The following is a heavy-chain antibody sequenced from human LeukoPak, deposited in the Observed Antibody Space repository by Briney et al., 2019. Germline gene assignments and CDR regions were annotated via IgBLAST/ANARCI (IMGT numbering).Heavy chain of an antibody. D-gene: IGHD4-17*01. CDR3: ARQSEMTTVTTTLDY. J-gene: IGHJ4*02. CDR2: IYYSGST. CDR1: GASITSYY. Sequence: SETLSLTCTVSGASITSYYWSWIRQPPGKGLEWIGYIYYSGSTYYNPSLKSRVTISVDTSKNQFSLKLSSVTAADTAVYYCARQSEMTTVTTTLDYWGQGTLVTVSS. V-gene: IGHV4-59*04.